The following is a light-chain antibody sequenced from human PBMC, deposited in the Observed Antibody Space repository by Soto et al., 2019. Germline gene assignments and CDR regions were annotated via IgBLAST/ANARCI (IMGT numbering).Light chain of an antibody. CDR1: TIGVGGYNF. CDR2: EAT. V-gene: IGLV2-8*01. J-gene: IGLJ1*01. CDR3: SAFAGSEGYV. Sequence: QSALAQPPSASGSPGQSVAISCTGTTIGVGGYNFVSWYQQHPGKAPKLIIYEATKRPSGVPDRFSGAWSGNTASLIVSGLQAEDEADYYCSAFAGSEGYVFGSGTKLTVL.